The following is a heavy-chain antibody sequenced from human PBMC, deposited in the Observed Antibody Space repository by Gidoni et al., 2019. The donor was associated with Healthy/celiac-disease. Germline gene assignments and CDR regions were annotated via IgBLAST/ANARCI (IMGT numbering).Heavy chain of an antibody. CDR1: GFTFSSYS. CDR2: ISSSSSYI. Sequence: EVQLVESGGGLVKPGGSLRLSCAASGFTFSSYSMNWVRQAPGKGLEWVSSISSSSSYIYYADSVKGRFTISRDNAKNSLYLQMNSLRAEDTAVYYCARSVKYSYGTYYFDYWGQGTLVTVSS. J-gene: IGHJ4*02. D-gene: IGHD5-18*01. V-gene: IGHV3-21*01. CDR3: ARSVKYSYGTYYFDY.